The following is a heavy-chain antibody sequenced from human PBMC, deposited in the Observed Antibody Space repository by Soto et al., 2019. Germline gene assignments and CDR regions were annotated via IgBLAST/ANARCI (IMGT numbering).Heavy chain of an antibody. CDR1: GYTFTGYY. J-gene: IGHJ5*02. D-gene: IGHD3-9*01. CDR2: INPNSGGT. CDR3: ARDRYDILTGYSLTNRFDP. V-gene: IGHV1-2*04. Sequence: GASVKVSCKASGYTFTGYYMHWVRQAPGQGLEWMGWINPNSGGTNYAQKFQGWVTMTRDTSISTAYMELSRLRSDDTAVYYCARDRYDILTGYSLTNRFDPWGQGTLVTVSS.